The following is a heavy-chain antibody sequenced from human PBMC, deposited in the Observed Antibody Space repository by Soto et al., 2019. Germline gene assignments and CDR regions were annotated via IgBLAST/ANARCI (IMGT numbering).Heavy chain of an antibody. D-gene: IGHD2-2*01. Sequence: GGSLRLSCAASGFTFSSYAMSWVRQAPGKGLEWVSAISGSGGSTYYADSVKGRFTISRDNSKNTLYLQMNSLRAEDTAVYYCAKDSGYCSSTSCYFGDWFDPWGQGTLVTVSS. CDR1: GFTFSSYA. CDR3: AKDSGYCSSTSCYFGDWFDP. CDR2: ISGSGGST. V-gene: IGHV3-23*01. J-gene: IGHJ5*02.